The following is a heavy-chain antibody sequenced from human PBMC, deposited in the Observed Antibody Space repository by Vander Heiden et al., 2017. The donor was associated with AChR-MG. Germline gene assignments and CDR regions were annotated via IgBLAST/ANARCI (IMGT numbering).Heavy chain of an antibody. D-gene: IGHD3-16*01. Sequence: EVQLLESGGGLVQPGGSLRLSCAAAGFTFSGYAMSWVRQAPGKGLEWVSAISGSGGSTYYADSVKGRFTISRDNSKNTLYLQMNSLRAEDTAVYYCAKDIRQYYDYMAPDYWGQGTLVTVSS. CDR1: GFTFSGYA. CDR3: AKDIRQYYDYMAPDY. J-gene: IGHJ4*02. V-gene: IGHV3-23*01. CDR2: ISGSGGST.